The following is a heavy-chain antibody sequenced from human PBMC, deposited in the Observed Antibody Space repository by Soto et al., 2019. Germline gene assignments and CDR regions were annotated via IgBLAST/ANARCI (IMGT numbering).Heavy chain of an antibody. D-gene: IGHD5-18*01. Sequence: SSGALALTCTASGGSFNRRSYYWGWIRQPPGKGLEWIGSIYYSGSTYYNPSLKSRVTISVDTSKNQFSLKLSSVTAADTAVYYRARLGGYSYGTSDAFDIWGQGAMVTVSS. CDR2: IYYSGST. CDR1: GGSFNRRSYY. J-gene: IGHJ3*02. V-gene: IGHV4-39*01. CDR3: ARLGGYSYGTSDAFDI.